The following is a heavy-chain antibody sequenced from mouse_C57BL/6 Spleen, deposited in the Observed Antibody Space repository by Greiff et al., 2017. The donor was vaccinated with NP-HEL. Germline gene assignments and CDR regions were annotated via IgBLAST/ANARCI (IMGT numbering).Heavy chain of an antibody. CDR1: GYTFTDYY. D-gene: IGHD3-2*02. Sequence: QVQLQQSGPELVKPGASVKISCKASGYTFTDYYINWVKQRPGQGLEWIGWIYPGSGNTKYNEKFKGKATLTVDTSSSTAYMQLSSLTSEDSAVYFWARGGPDSSGPLYAMDYWGQGTSVTVSS. V-gene: IGHV1-84*01. CDR2: IYPGSGNT. J-gene: IGHJ4*01. CDR3: ARGGPDSSGPLYAMDY.